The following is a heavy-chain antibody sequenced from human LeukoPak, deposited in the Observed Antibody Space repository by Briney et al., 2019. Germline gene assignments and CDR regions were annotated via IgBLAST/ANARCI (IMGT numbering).Heavy chain of an antibody. CDR2: VYHSGSAH. CDR1: GYSISSGYY. D-gene: IGHD3-10*01. Sequence: SETLSPTCAVSGYSISSGYYWGWIRQPPGKGLEWIGSVYHSGSAHYYNPSLKSRITISLDTSKNQFSLKLSSVTAADTAVYFCARDGGRSYSDYWGQGTLVTVSS. V-gene: IGHV4-38-2*02. CDR3: ARDGGRSYSDY. J-gene: IGHJ4*02.